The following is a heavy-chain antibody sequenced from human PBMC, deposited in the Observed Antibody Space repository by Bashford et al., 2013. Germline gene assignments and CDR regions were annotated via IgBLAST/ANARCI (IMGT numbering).Heavy chain of an antibody. CDR2: ISSSSGSI. Sequence: VRQAPGKGLEWVSSISSSSGSIYYADSVKGRFTISRDNAKNSLYLHMNSLRAEDTAVYYCAREISFDSGGYWGQGTLVTVSS. CDR3: AREISFDSGGY. J-gene: IGHJ4*02. V-gene: IGHV3-21*01. D-gene: IGHD3-22*01.